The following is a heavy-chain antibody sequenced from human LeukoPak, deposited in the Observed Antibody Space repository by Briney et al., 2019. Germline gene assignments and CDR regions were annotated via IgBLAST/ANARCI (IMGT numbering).Heavy chain of an antibody. V-gene: IGHV3-23*01. Sequence: PGGSLRLSCAASGFTFSSYAMTWVRRAPGKGLEWVSVISGSGGSTYYADSVKGRFTISRDNSKNTLYLQMNSLRVEDTAVYYCAKVSAYDFWSGYLDYWGQGTLVTVSS. CDR1: GFTFSSYA. CDR2: ISGSGGST. CDR3: AKVSAYDFWSGYLDY. J-gene: IGHJ4*02. D-gene: IGHD3-3*01.